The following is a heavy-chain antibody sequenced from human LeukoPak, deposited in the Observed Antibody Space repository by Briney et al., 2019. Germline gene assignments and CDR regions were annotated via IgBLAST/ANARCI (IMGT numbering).Heavy chain of an antibody. CDR2: INPNSGGT. V-gene: IGHV1-2*02. CDR3: ARGPIAQGYCSSTSCYNDAFDI. Sequence: ASVKVSXKASGYTFTGCYMHWVRQAPGQGLEWIGWINPNSGGTNYAQKFQGRVTMTRDTSISTAYMELSRLRSDDTAVYYCARGPIAQGYCSSTSCYNDAFDIWGQGTMVTVSS. CDR1: GYTFTGCY. D-gene: IGHD2-2*02. J-gene: IGHJ3*02.